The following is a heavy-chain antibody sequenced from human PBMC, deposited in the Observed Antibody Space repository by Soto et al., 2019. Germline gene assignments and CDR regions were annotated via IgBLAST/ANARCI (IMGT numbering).Heavy chain of an antibody. V-gene: IGHV4-34*01. D-gene: IGHD1-7*01. Sequence: SETLSLTCAVYGGSFSGYYWSWIRQPPGKGLEWIGEINHSGSTNYNPSLKSRVTISVDTSKNQFSLKLSSVTAADTAVYYCARGPRAGTWHYSHMIVRFDYWGQGTLVTVSS. CDR1: GGSFSGYY. J-gene: IGHJ4*02. CDR2: INHSGST. CDR3: ARGPRAGTWHYSHMIVRFDY.